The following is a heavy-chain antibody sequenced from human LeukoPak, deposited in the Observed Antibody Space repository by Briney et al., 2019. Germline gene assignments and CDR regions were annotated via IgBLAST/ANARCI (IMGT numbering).Heavy chain of an antibody. D-gene: IGHD4-17*01. J-gene: IGHJ4*02. CDR1: GYTFTSHG. CDR2: ISAYNGNT. V-gene: IGHV1-18*01. CDR3: ARLDYGDLEFDY. Sequence: ASVKVSCKASGYTFTSHGISWVRQAPGQGLEWMGWISAYNGNTNYAQKLQGRVTMTTDTSTSTAYMELRSLRSDDTAVYYCARLDYGDLEFDYWGQGTLVTVSS.